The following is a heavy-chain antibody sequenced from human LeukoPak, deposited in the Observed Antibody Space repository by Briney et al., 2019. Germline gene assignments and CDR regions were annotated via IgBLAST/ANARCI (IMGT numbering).Heavy chain of an antibody. CDR2: ISGSGGST. CDR1: GFTFSSYG. D-gene: IGHD3-22*01. J-gene: IGHJ4*02. Sequence: GGSLRLSCAASGFTFSSYGMSWVRQAPGKGLEWVSAISGSGGSTYYADSVKGRFTISRDNSKDTLYLQMNSLRAEDTAVYYCAKDRRNYYDSSGYYDYWGQGTLVTVSS. V-gene: IGHV3-23*01. CDR3: AKDRRNYYDSSGYYDY.